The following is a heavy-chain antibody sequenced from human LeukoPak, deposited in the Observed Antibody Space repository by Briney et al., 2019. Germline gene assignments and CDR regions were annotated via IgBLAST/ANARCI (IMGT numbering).Heavy chain of an antibody. CDR3: ARNYYDSSGLGGFAFDI. CDR1: GGSISSGGYS. D-gene: IGHD3-22*01. J-gene: IGHJ3*02. V-gene: IGHV4-30-4*07. CDR2: IYYSGST. Sequence: SETLSLTCAVSGGSISSGGYSWSWIRQPPGKGLEWIGYIYYSGSTYYNPSIKSRVTISVDTSKNQFSLKLSSVTAVDTAVYYCARNYYDSSGLGGFAFDIWGQGTMVTVSS.